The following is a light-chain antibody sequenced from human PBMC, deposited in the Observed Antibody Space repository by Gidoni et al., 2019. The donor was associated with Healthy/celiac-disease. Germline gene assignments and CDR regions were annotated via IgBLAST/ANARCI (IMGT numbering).Light chain of an antibody. Sequence: SYELTQPPSVSVSPGQTASITCSGDKLGDKYACWYQQKPGKSPVLVIYQDSKRPSGIPERFSGSNSGNTATLTISGTQAMDEADYYCQAWDSSTHYVFGTGTKVTVL. V-gene: IGLV3-1*01. J-gene: IGLJ1*01. CDR2: QDS. CDR3: QAWDSSTHYV. CDR1: KLGDKY.